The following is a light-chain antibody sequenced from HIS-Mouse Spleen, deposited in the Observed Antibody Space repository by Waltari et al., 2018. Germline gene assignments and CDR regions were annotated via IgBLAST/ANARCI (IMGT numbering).Light chain of an antibody. Sequence: QSALTQPASVSGSPGQSVTISCTGTRSDVGGYNYVPWYQQHPGKAPKLMIYEVSKRPSGVPDRFSGSKSGNTASLTVSGLQAEDEADYYCSSYAGSNNLVFGGGTKLTVL. V-gene: IGLV2-8*01. CDR2: EVS. CDR3: SSYAGSNNLV. CDR1: RSDVGGYNY. J-gene: IGLJ2*01.